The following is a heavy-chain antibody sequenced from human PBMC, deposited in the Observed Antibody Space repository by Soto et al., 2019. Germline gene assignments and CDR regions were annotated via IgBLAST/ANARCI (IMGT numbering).Heavy chain of an antibody. V-gene: IGHV4-39*01. CDR2: IYYSGST. D-gene: IGHD3-10*01. J-gene: IGHJ5*02. CDR3: ARHFLLWFEGEINWCDP. Sequence: QLQLQESGPGLVKPSETLSLTCTVSGGSISSSSYYWGWIRQHPGKGLEWIGSIYYSGSTYYNPSLNGRGTISVYTSNNQFSRKLSSVTAADTAVYYCARHFLLWFEGEINWCDPWCQVTLVTVSS. CDR1: GGSISSSSYY.